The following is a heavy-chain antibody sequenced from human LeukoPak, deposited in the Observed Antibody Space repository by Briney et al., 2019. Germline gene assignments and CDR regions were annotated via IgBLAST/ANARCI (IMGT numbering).Heavy chain of an antibody. CDR3: ARDQYPTNYFDY. V-gene: IGHV4-30-4*08. D-gene: IGHD2-2*01. Sequence: SETLSLTCTVSGGSISSGDYYWSWIRQPPGKGLEWIGYIYYSGSTYYNPSLKSRVTISVDTSKNQFSLKLSSVTAADTAVYYCARDQYPTNYFDYWGQGTLVTVSS. CDR1: GGSISSGDYY. CDR2: IYYSGST. J-gene: IGHJ4*02.